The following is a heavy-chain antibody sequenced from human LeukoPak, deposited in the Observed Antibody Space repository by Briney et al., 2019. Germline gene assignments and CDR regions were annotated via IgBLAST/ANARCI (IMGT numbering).Heavy chain of an antibody. CDR3: ARGGENDILTGLTL. CDR1: GFTFSSYG. J-gene: IGHJ3*01. CDR2: ISGSGGST. Sequence: GGSLRLSCAASGFTFSSYGMSWVRQAPGKGLEWVSAISGSGGSTFYADSVKGRFTISRDNSKNTLYLQMNSLTAADTAVYYCARGGENDILTGLTLWGQGTMVTVSS. D-gene: IGHD3-9*01. V-gene: IGHV3-23*01.